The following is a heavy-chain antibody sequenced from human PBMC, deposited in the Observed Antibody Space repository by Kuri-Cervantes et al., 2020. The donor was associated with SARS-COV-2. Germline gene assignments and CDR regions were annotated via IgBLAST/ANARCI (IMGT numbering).Heavy chain of an antibody. J-gene: IGHJ3*01. CDR1: GSTSSSYS. D-gene: IGHD3-10*01. CDR2: ISSSSSYI. Sequence: DSLKISCAPSGSTSSSYSMNCVRQAPGKGLEWVSSISSSSSYINYSDSVKGRFTISRVNAKNSLYLQMNSLRVENTAVYYFAKDRPSNYYGSGSSLDAFDFWGQGTMVTVSS. V-gene: IGHV3-21*01. CDR3: AKDRPSNYYGSGSSLDAFDF.